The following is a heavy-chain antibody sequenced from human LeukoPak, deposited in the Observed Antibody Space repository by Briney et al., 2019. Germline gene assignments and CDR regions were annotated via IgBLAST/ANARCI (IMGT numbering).Heavy chain of an antibody. CDR3: AGRRAKWGSARYNWFDP. D-gene: IGHD7-27*01. CDR1: GPSFSGYY. V-gene: IGHV4-34*01. Sequence: PSQTLSLTCAVYGPSFSGYYWRWIRQPPGKGLEWVGEINHSGSTNYNPSLKSRLTISVDPSKNQVSLKLSSVTAADTAVYYCAGRRAKWGSARYNWFDPWGQGTLVTVSS. CDR2: INHSGST. J-gene: IGHJ5*02.